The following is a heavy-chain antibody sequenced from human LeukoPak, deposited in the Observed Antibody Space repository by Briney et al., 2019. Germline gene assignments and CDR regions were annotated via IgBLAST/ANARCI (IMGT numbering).Heavy chain of an antibody. Sequence: GGSLRLSCAASGFTFSSYGMHWVRQAPGKGLEWVANIKEDGSEKYYVDSVKGRFTISRDNAKNSLYLQMNSLRAEDTAVYYCARGHFYFDYWGQGTVVTVSS. J-gene: IGHJ4*02. CDR3: ARGHFYFDY. V-gene: IGHV3-7*01. CDR2: IKEDGSEK. D-gene: IGHD3-3*02. CDR1: GFTFSSYG.